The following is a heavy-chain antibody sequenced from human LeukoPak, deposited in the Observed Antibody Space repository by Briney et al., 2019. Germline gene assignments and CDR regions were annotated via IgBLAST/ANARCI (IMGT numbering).Heavy chain of an antibody. D-gene: IGHD3-22*01. CDR2: ISGSGGSI. J-gene: IGHJ5*02. V-gene: IGHV3-23*01. Sequence: PGGSLRLSCAASGSMFGDYAMSWVRQAPGKGLEWVSSISGSGGSIYDADSVKGRFTISRDNFKNTLYLHMNSLRAEDTAVYYCAKTKAFTSGFPLDLWGQGTLVTVSS. CDR3: AKTKAFTSGFPLDL. CDR1: GSMFGDYA.